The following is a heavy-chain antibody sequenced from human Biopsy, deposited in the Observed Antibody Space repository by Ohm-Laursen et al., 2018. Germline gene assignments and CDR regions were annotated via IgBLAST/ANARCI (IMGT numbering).Heavy chain of an antibody. CDR1: GGSISSFY. D-gene: IGHD6-19*01. J-gene: IGHJ4*02. CDR2: ISDSGST. CDR3: ARGRLRAVARFDY. Sequence: SETLSLTCAVSGGSISSFYWTWIRQPPGKGPEWIGDISDSGSTNYNPSLKSRVTISVDTSKNQFSLKLSSVTAADTAVYYCARGRLRAVARFDYWGQGTLVTVSS. V-gene: IGHV4-59*12.